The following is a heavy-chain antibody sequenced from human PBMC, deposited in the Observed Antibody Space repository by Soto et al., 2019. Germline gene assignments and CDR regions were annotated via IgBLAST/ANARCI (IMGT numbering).Heavy chain of an antibody. CDR3: ARDNYYGSGSYSPPRYGMDV. D-gene: IGHD3-10*01. Sequence: SETLSLTCTVSGGSISSGGYYWSWIRQHPGKGLEWIGYIYYSGSTYYNPSLKSRVTISVDTSKNQFSLKLSSVTAADTAVYYCARDNYYGSGSYSPPRYGMDVWGQGTTVTVSS. V-gene: IGHV4-31*03. CDR2: IYYSGST. CDR1: GGSISSGGYY. J-gene: IGHJ6*02.